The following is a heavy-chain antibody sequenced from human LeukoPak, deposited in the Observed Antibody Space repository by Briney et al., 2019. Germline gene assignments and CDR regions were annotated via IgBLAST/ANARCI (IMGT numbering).Heavy chain of an antibody. J-gene: IGHJ3*02. CDR2: ISGSGGST. CDR1: GFTFSSYA. Sequence: GGSLRLSCAASGFTFSSYAMSWVRQAPGKGLEWVSAISGSGGSTYYADSVKGRFTISRDNSKNTLYLQMNSLRAEDTAVYYCAREFRGSGSRTGAFDIWGQGTMVTVSS. CDR3: AREFRGSGSRTGAFDI. V-gene: IGHV3-23*01. D-gene: IGHD3-10*01.